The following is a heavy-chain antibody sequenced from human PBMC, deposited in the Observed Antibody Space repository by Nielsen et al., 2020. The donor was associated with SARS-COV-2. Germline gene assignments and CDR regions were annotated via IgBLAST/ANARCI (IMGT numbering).Heavy chain of an antibody. D-gene: IGHD4-17*01. J-gene: IGHJ4*02. CDR3: ARLKGDDYGDYADDY. Sequence: SVKVSCKASGGTFSSYAISWVRQAPGQGLEWMGGIIPIFGTANYAQKFQGRVTITADESTNTAYMELSSLRSEDTAVYYCARLKGDDYGDYADDYWGQGTLVTVSS. CDR1: GGTFSSYA. CDR2: IIPIFGTA. V-gene: IGHV1-69*13.